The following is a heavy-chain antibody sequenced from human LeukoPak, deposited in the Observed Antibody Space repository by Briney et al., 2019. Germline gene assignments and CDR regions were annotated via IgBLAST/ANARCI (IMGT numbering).Heavy chain of an antibody. V-gene: IGHV3-23*01. CDR1: GFTFSSYA. D-gene: IGHD2-8*02. J-gene: IGHJ4*02. CDR2: ISGSGGST. Sequence: PGGSLRLSCAASGFTFSSYAMSWVRQAPGKGLEWVSAISGSGGSTYYADSVKGRFTISRDNSKNTLYLQMNSLRAEDTAVYHCAKDARWGTGGRRVRSGYNPFDYWGQGTLVTVSS. CDR3: AKDARWGTGGRRVRSGYNPFDY.